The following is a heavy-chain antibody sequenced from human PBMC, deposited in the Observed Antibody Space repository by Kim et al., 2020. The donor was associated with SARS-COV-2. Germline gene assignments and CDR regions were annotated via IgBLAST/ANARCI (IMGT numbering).Heavy chain of an antibody. V-gene: IGHV3-33*01. D-gene: IGHD3-22*01. CDR3: AREYYYDSSGYYYFHYGMDV. Sequence: GGSLRLSCAASGFTFSSYGMHWVRQAPGKGLEWVAVIWYDGSNKYYADSVKGRFTISRDNSKNTLYLQMNSLRAEDTAVYYCAREYYYDSSGYYYFHYGMDVWGQGTTVTVSS. CDR2: IWYDGSNK. J-gene: IGHJ6*02. CDR1: GFTFSSYG.